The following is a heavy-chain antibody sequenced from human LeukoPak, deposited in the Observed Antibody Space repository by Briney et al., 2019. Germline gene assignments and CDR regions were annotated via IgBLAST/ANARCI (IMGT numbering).Heavy chain of an antibody. CDR2: IDYSGST. V-gene: IGHV4-39*07. CDR1: GVSISSSRYN. CDR3: ARGGVGEYSSSWFPNELDL. Sequence: SETLSLTCTVSGVSISSSRYNWVWIRQPPGKGLEWIGSIDYSGSTYYNPSLKSRVTISVDPSKNQFSLKMSSVTAADTAVYYCARGGVGEYSSSWFPNELDLWGQGTLVTVSS. D-gene: IGHD6-13*01. J-gene: IGHJ5*02.